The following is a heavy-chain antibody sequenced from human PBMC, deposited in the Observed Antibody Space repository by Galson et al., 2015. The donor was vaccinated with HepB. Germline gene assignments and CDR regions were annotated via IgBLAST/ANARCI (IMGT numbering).Heavy chain of an antibody. J-gene: IGHJ5*01. CDR3: AKGYGLFDS. Sequence: SLRLSCAFSGFAFDTHAMSWVRQAPGRGLEWISGISGNGDSTFYADSVKGRFTVSRDNSNNMLYLQMNSLRAEDAGLYFCAKGYGLFDSWGQGILVTVSS. D-gene: IGHD5-18*01. CDR2: ISGNGDST. V-gene: IGHV3-23*01. CDR1: GFAFDTHA.